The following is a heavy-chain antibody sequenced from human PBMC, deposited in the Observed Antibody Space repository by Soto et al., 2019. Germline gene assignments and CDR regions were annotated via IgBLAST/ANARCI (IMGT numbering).Heavy chain of an antibody. CDR2: IQHDASNI. CDR1: GFIFSGYS. V-gene: IGHV3-30-3*01. Sequence: QIQLVESGGGVVQPGGSLRLSCAASGFIFSGYSMHWVRQAPGKGLEWVAVIQHDASNIYYADSVKGRFTISRDNSKNTLYLQMNDLTAEDTAMYHCVRVGWGYSFGNGLDDWGQGTTVTVSS. D-gene: IGHD5-18*01. J-gene: IGHJ6*02. CDR3: VRVGWGYSFGNGLDD.